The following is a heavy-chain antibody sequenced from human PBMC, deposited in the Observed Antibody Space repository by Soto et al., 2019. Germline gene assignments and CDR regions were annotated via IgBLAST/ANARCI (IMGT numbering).Heavy chain of an antibody. V-gene: IGHV4-59*01. CDR2: IYYSGST. CDR3: ARVATTVITASYFDY. D-gene: IGHD4-17*01. J-gene: IGHJ4*02. Sequence: PSETLSLTCTVSGGSISSYYWSWIRQPPGKGLEWIGYIYYSGSTNYNPSLKSRVTISVDTSKNQFSLKLSSVTAADTAVYYCARVATTVITASYFDYRGQGTLVTVSS. CDR1: GGSISSYY.